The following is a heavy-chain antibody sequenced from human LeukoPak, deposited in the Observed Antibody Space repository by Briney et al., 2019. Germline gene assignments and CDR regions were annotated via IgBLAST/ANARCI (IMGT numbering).Heavy chain of an antibody. CDR2: ISWNSGSI. J-gene: IGHJ4*02. D-gene: IGHD5-18*01. CDR1: GFTFDDYA. V-gene: IGHV3-9*01. CDR3: ATSGYTYGLDY. Sequence: GGSLRLSCAASGFTFDDYAMHWVRQAPGKGLEWVSGISWNSGSIGYAGSVKGRFTIARDNAKNSLYLQMNSLRAEDTALYYCATSGYTYGLDYWGQGTLVTVSS.